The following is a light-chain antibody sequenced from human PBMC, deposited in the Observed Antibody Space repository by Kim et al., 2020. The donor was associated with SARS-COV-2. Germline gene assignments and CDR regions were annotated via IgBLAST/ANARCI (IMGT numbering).Light chain of an antibody. CDR1: SSNIGSNY. J-gene: IGLJ2*01. CDR3: AAWDDSLSGPL. CDR2: RNN. Sequence: GQRVTISCSGSSSNIGSNYVYWYQQLPGTAPNLLIYRNNQRPSGVPDRFSGSKSGTSASLAISGLRSEDEADYYCAAWDDSLSGPLFGGGTQLTVL. V-gene: IGLV1-47*01.